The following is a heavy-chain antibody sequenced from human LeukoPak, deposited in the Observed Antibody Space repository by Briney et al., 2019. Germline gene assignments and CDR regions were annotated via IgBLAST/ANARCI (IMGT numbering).Heavy chain of an antibody. J-gene: IGHJ4*02. CDR1: GFTFSSYG. CDR3: AKDAPSGSGSYYNPFDY. V-gene: IGHV3-30*18. Sequence: GGSLRLSCAASGFTFSSYGMHWVRQAPGKGLEWVAVISYDGSNKYYADSVKGRFTISRDNSKNTLYLQMNSLRAEDTAVYYCAKDAPSGSGSYYNPFDYWGQGTLVTVSS. D-gene: IGHD3-10*01. CDR2: ISYDGSNK.